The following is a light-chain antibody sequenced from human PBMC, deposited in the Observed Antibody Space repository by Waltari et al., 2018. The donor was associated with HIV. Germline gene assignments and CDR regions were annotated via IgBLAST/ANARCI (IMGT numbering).Light chain of an antibody. CDR1: SGSLASDY. Sequence: NLMLTQPRSVSASPGKTVTLTCTTSSGSLASDYVQWYQQRPGSAPTTVIYLDTQRPSGVPDRFSGSIDSSSNSASLTISGLKTEDEADYYCQSHDSSNHWVFGGGTKLTVL. J-gene: IGLJ3*02. CDR3: QSHDSSNHWV. V-gene: IGLV6-57*02. CDR2: LDT.